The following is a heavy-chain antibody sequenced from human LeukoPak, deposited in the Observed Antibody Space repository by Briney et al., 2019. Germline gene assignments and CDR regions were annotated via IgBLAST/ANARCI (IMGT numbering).Heavy chain of an antibody. Sequence: KPGGSLRLSCAASGFTFSNAWMSWVRQAPGKGLEWVGRIKSKTDGGTTDYAAPVKGRFTISRDDSKNTLYLQMNSLKTEDTAVYYCTTYSSSWYYYYYIDVWGKGTTVTVSS. CDR3: TTYSSSWYYYYYIDV. CDR2: IKSKTDGGTT. CDR1: GFTFSNAW. V-gene: IGHV3-15*01. J-gene: IGHJ6*03. D-gene: IGHD6-13*01.